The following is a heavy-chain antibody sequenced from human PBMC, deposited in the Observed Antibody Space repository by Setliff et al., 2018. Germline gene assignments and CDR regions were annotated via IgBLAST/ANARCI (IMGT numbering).Heavy chain of an antibody. CDR2: IYHSGST. V-gene: IGHV4-4*02. CDR3: AKRRGAARGWDYFDY. J-gene: IGHJ4*02. CDR1: GGSLSSSNW. Sequence: PSETLSLTCAVSGGSLSSSNWWSWVRQPPGQGLEWIGEIYHSGSTNYKPSLKSRFTISVDKSKNQFSLKLSSVTAADTAVYYCAKRRGAARGWDYFDYWGQGTLVTVSS. D-gene: IGHD3-10*01.